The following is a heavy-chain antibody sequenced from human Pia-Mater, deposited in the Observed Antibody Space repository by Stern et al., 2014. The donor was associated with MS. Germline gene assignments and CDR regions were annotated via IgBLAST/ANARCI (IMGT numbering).Heavy chain of an antibody. CDR2: NIPLFATA. J-gene: IGHJ6*02. Sequence: VQLLHPRAGVKKPGSSMRVSCKGSGGSLTNYGLNWVRQATGQGLGGVGGNIPLFATANYAEKFQGRVTITADESTRTSYMELHSLRSDDTAVYFCARWAYCSNTTCYRVAMDVWGQGTTVIVSS. CDR1: GGSLTNYG. D-gene: IGHD2-2*01. V-gene: IGHV1-69*01. CDR3: ARWAYCSNTTCYRVAMDV.